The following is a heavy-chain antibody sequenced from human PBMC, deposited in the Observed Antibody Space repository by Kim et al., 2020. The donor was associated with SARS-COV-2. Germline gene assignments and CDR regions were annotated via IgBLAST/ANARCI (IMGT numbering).Heavy chain of an antibody. V-gene: IGHV3-23*01. Sequence: VKGRFTISRDNSKNTLYLQMNSPRAEDTAVYYCAKGPGHYYDSRLPYFDYWGQGTLVTVSS. CDR3: AKGPGHYYDSRLPYFDY. J-gene: IGHJ4*02. D-gene: IGHD3-22*01.